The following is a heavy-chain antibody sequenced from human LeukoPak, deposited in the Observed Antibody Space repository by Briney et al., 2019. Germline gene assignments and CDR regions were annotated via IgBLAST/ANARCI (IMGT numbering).Heavy chain of an antibody. CDR2: MNPNSGNT. J-gene: IGHJ4*02. V-gene: IGHV1-8*02. CDR1: GYTFISYD. D-gene: IGHD3-9*01. Sequence: ASVKVSCKASGYTFISYDINWVRQVTGQGLEWMGWMNPNSGNTGYAQKFQGRVTMTRDTSISTAYMELSRLRSDDTAVYYCARSPHILTGENFDYWGQGTLVTVSS. CDR3: ARSPHILTGENFDY.